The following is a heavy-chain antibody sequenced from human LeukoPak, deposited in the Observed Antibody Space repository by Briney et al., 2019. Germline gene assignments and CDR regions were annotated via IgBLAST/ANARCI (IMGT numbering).Heavy chain of an antibody. CDR1: GFTFSSYA. J-gene: IGHJ5*02. V-gene: IGHV3-23*01. D-gene: IGHD4-11*01. Sequence: GGSLRLSCAASGFTFSSYAMSWVRQAPGKGLEWVSAISGSGGSTYYADSVKGRFTISRDNSKNTLYLQMNSLRAEDTAVYYCAKDFQSLQTGWFDPWGQEPWSPSPQ. CDR3: AKDFQSLQTGWFDP. CDR2: ISGSGGST.